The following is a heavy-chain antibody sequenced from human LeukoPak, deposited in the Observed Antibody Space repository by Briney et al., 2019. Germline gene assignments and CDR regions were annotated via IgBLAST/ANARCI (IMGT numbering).Heavy chain of an antibody. V-gene: IGHV3-53*01. CDR3: ARDLVVVAATFQLYYGMDV. D-gene: IGHD2-15*01. J-gene: IGHJ6*02. CDR1: GFTVSSNY. CDR2: IYSGGST. Sequence: GGSLRLSCAASGFTVSSNYMSWVRQAPGKGLEWVSVIYSGGSTYYADSVKGRFTISRDNSKNTLYLQMNSLRAEDTAVYYCARDLVVVAATFQLYYGMDVWGQGTTVTVSS.